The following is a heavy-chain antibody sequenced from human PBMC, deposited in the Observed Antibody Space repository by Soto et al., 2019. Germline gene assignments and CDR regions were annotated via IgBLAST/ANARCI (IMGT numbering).Heavy chain of an antibody. J-gene: IGHJ4*02. Sequence: GGSPMVSWASSGCTFSHYRMHWAPQAPGKGRGWVSRVKPDGTITTYADAVKGRFTISRENDKNKLYLQMNSRGVEETDPYYCAYDNLGDKEFWGQGP. D-gene: IGHD3-9*01. CDR1: GCTFSHYR. CDR3: AYDNLGDKEF. V-gene: IGHV3-74*01. CDR2: VKPDGTIT.